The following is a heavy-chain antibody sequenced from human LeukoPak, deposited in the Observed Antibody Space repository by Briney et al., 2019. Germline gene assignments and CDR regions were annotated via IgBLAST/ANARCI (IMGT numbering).Heavy chain of an antibody. J-gene: IGHJ4*02. V-gene: IGHV3-64D*06. CDR3: VKDSSGPFSNFDY. CDR1: GFTFSSYA. D-gene: IGHD6-19*01. Sequence: GGSLRLSCSASGFTFSSYAMHWVRQAPGKGLEYVSAISSNGGSTYYADSVKGRFTISGDNSKNTLYLQMSSLRAEDTAVYYCVKDSSGPFSNFDYWGQGTLVTVSS. CDR2: ISSNGGST.